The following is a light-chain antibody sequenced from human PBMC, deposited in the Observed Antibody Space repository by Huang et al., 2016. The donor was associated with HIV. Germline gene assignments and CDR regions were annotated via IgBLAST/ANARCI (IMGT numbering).Light chain of an antibody. CDR1: QNIIKF. V-gene: IGKV1-39*01. CDR2: AAS. J-gene: IGKJ4*01. Sequence: IQMAQSPPSLAGFIGDRVTISCRASQNIIKFVNWYQHKPGKAPKLLIYAASSLHSDVPSRFSGSGSETDFTLTINGLRPEDSATYYCQQSYHSPSPSFGGGTKVEIK. CDR3: QQSYHSPSPS.